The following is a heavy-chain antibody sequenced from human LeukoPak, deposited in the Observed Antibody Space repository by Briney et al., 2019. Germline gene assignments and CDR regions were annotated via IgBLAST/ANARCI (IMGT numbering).Heavy chain of an antibody. Sequence: GGSLRLSCAVSGLTLNNYWMSWVRQAPGKGLEWVANIKQDGSEKFYVDPVKGRFTISRDNAKNSLYLQMNSLRAEDTAVFYCARGRYCSGGGCHYFDYWGQGTLVTVS. CDR2: IKQDGSEK. V-gene: IGHV3-7*01. CDR3: ARGRYCSGGGCHYFDY. CDR1: GLTLNNYW. D-gene: IGHD2-15*01. J-gene: IGHJ4*02.